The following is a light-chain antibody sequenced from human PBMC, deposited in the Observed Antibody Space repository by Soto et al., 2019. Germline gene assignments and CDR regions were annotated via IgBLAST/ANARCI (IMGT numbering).Light chain of an antibody. CDR2: DVN. CDR3: YACGTSNTLA. CDR1: SSDIGSYDL. J-gene: IGLJ2*01. Sequence: QSALTQPDSVSGSPRQWSTISCTGTSSDIGSYDLVSWYQQHTGKAPKLIIYDVNKRPAGVSNCFSGSKSGNTASPTISGLQAEDEADYWCYACGTSNTLAFGGGTKLTV. V-gene: IGLV2-23*02.